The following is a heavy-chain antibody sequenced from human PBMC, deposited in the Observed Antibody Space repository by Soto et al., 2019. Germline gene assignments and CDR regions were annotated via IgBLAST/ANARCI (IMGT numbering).Heavy chain of an antibody. CDR2: IYTSGGT. Sequence: SVTLSLTCSVSGGSMTSHYWSWIRQPAGKGLEWIGRIYTSGGTNYNPSLKSRVTMSRDTSKKQISLKLSSVTAADTAVYYCARGAVAGVDYGMDVWGQGTTVTVSS. CDR3: ARGAVAGVDYGMDV. V-gene: IGHV4-4*07. D-gene: IGHD6-13*01. CDR1: GGSMTSHY. J-gene: IGHJ6*02.